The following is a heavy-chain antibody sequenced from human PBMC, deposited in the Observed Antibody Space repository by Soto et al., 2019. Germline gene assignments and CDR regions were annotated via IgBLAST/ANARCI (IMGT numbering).Heavy chain of an antibody. D-gene: IGHD6-13*01. V-gene: IGHV5-51*01. Sequence: PGESLKISCKASGYSFANYWIAWVRQMPGKGLEWMGIINPGDSDTRYSPSFQGQVTISADRSIGTAYLQWSSVQASDTAMYYCARLQAAAGDNDLTFDYWGQGTLVTVSS. CDR3: ARLQAAAGDNDLTFDY. J-gene: IGHJ4*02. CDR1: GYSFANYW. CDR2: INPGDSDT.